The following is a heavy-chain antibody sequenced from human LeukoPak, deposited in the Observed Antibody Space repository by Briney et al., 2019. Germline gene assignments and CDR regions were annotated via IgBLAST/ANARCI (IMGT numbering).Heavy chain of an antibody. V-gene: IGHV1-69*13. CDR1: GGTFSSYA. D-gene: IGHD5-24*01. Sequence: GASVTVSCKASGGTFSSYAISWVRQAPGQGLEWMGGIIPIFGTANYAQKFQGRVTITADESTSTAYMELSSLRSEDTAVYYCARLMEDGYNYVVAFDIWGQGTMVTVSS. J-gene: IGHJ3*02. CDR2: IIPIFGTA. CDR3: ARLMEDGYNYVVAFDI.